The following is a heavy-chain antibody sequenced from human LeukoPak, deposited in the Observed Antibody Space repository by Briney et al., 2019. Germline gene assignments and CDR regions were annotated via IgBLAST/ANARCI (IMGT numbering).Heavy chain of an antibody. J-gene: IGHJ5*02. V-gene: IGHV4-38-2*02. Sequence: SETLSLTCAVSGYSISSGYQWAWIRQSPGKGLEWIGSIYHSGSAHYNPSLKSRVSISVETSKNQFSLKMYSVTAADTAVYYCARDPRWLTPDCTSTSCYENYFDPWGQGTLVTVSS. D-gene: IGHD2-2*01. CDR2: IYHSGSA. CDR3: ARDPRWLTPDCTSTSCYENYFDP. CDR1: GYSISSGYQ.